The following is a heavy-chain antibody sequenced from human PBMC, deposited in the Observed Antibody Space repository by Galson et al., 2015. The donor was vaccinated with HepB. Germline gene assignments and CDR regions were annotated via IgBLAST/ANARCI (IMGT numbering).Heavy chain of an antibody. J-gene: IGHJ3*02. Sequence: SLRLSCAASGFTVSSNYMSWVRQAPGKGLEWVSVIYSGGSTYYADSVKGRFTISRDNSKNTLYLQMNSLRAEDTAVYYCATTPRYYYDSSGYDAFDIWGQGTMVTVSS. D-gene: IGHD3-22*01. CDR3: ATTPRYYYDSSGYDAFDI. V-gene: IGHV3-66*01. CDR1: GFTVSSNY. CDR2: IYSGGST.